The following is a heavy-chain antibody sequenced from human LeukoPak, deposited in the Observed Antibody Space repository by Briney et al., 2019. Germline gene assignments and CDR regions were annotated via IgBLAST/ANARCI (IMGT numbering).Heavy chain of an antibody. D-gene: IGHD6-6*01. CDR3: ARKPRSSRYYFDY. Sequence: SETLSLTCAVSGGSISSSNWWSWVRQPPGKGLEWIGEIYHSGSTNYNPSLKSRVTISVDKSKNQFSLKLSSVTAADTAVYYCARKPRSSRYYFDYWGQGTLVTVSS. J-gene: IGHJ4*02. CDR1: GGSISSSNW. CDR2: IYHSGST. V-gene: IGHV4-4*02.